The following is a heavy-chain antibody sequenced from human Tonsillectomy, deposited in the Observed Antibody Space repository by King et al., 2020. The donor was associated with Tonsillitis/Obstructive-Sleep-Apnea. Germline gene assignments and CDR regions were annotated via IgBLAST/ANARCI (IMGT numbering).Heavy chain of an antibody. D-gene: IGHD4-11*01. J-gene: IGHJ4*02. CDR1: GFSLSTSGVG. Sequence: ITLKESGPTLVKPTQTLTLTCTFSGFSLSTSGVGVGWIRQPPGKALEWLALIYWDDDKHYSPSLKSRLTITKDTSKNRVVLTMTNMDPVDTATYYCARKQQTVITFSFDHWGQGTLVTASS. CDR2: IYWDDDK. V-gene: IGHV2-5*02. CDR3: ARKQQTVITFSFDH.